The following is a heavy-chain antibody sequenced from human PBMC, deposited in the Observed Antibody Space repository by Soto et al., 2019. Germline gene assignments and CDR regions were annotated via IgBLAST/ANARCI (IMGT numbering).Heavy chain of an antibody. J-gene: IGHJ4*02. CDR2: VYHSGTT. V-gene: IGHV4-59*01. CDR1: GDSIRSSY. Sequence: PSETLSLTCLVSGDSIRSSYWSWVRQPPGRGLEWIGYVYHSGTTNSNPSLKSRVTISADTSKNLFSLKLISVTPADTAVYFCARDMSGGSSWYEFDSWGPGTLVTVSS. D-gene: IGHD6-13*01. CDR3: ARDMSGGSSWYEFDS.